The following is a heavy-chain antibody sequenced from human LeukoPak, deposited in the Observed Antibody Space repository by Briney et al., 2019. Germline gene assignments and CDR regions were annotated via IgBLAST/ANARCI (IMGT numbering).Heavy chain of an antibody. J-gene: IGHJ4*02. CDR1: GFTFSSYA. CDR3: ARDNYYGSGSLDY. CDR2: ISSNGGST. Sequence: GGSLRLSCAASGFTFSSYAMHWVRQAPGKGLEYVSAISSNGGSTYYANSVKGRFTISRDNSKNTLYLQMGSLRAEDMAVYYCARDNYYGSGSLDYWGQGTLVTVSS. D-gene: IGHD3-10*01. V-gene: IGHV3-64*01.